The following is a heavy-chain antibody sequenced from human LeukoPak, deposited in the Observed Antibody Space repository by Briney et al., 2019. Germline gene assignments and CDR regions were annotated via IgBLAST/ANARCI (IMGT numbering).Heavy chain of an antibody. V-gene: IGHV3-21*01. Sequence: PGGSLRLSCAASGFTFSSYSMNWVRQAPGQGLEWVSSISSSSSYIYYADSVKGRFTISRDNAKNSLYLQMNSLRAEDTAVYYCARGRTDTAMVYYFDYWGQGTLVTVSS. J-gene: IGHJ4*02. CDR3: ARGRTDTAMVYYFDY. D-gene: IGHD5-18*01. CDR2: ISSSSSYI. CDR1: GFTFSSYS.